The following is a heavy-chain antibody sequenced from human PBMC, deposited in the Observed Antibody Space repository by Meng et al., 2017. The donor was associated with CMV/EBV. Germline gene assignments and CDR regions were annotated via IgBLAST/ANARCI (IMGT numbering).Heavy chain of an antibody. CDR1: GGSISISSYY. D-gene: IGHD3-16*01. CDR3: ARVRGTFDY. V-gene: IGHV4-39*07. Sequence: QPNLEAAGPGLVKPSGTLPLTRTCSGGSISISSYYWCWIRQPPGKGLEWIGSIYYSGSTYYNPSLKSRVTISVDTSKNQFSLKLSSVTAADTAVYYCARVRGTFDYWGQGTLVTVSS. CDR2: IYYSGST. J-gene: IGHJ4*02.